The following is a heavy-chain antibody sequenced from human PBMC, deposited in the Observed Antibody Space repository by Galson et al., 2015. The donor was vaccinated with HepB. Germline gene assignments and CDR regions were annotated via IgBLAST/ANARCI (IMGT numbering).Heavy chain of an antibody. Sequence: SVKVSCKASGYTFTGYYMHWVRQAPGQGLEWMGVINRSVGTTNYAQKFQGRVTMTRDTSTNTVYMELSSLRSDDTAVYYCARGEHAFDIWGQGTMVTVSS. J-gene: IGHJ3*02. V-gene: IGHV1-46*01. CDR1: GYTFTGYY. CDR3: ARGEHAFDI. CDR2: INRSVGTT.